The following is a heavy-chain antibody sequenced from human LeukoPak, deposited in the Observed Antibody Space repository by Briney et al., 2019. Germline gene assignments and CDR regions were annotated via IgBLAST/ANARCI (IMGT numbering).Heavy chain of an antibody. D-gene: IGHD4-17*01. V-gene: IGHV3-21*01. CDR3: ARDWHGHLFY. CDR1: GFTFSTYT. Sequence: GGSLRLSCAASGFTFSTYTMYWVRQAPGKGLEWVSSIGSGNTYISYADSVKGRFTISRDNAKNSLYLQMSSLRAEDTAVYYCARDWHGHLFYWGQGTLVTVSS. J-gene: IGHJ4*02. CDR2: IGSGNTYI.